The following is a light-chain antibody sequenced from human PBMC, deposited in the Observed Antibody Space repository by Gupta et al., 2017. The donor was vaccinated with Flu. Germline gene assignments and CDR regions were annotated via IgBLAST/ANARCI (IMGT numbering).Light chain of an antibody. CDR1: QSLLYRSDNHTS. CDR2: WAS. J-gene: IGKJ2*03. V-gene: IGKV4-1*01. Sequence: EMPPSPDSLAVSLGPRATINCTSTQSLLYRSDNHTSLARYHQNPRQPPKLLLYWASSQQYGVPERFSGRGSGTDFSLTISRLEAEDVAVYFCQQYCRSPQYSFGQGTKLEI. CDR3: QQYCRSPQYS.